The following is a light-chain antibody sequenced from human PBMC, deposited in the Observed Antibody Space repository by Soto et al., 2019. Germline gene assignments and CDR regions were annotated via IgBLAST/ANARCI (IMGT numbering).Light chain of an antibody. J-gene: IGKJ1*01. CDR3: QQSYSTPWT. CDR1: QSISSY. Sequence: DIQMTQSPSSLSASVGDRVTISCRASQSISSYLNWYQQKPGEAPKLLIYAASSLQSGVPSRFSGSGSGTDFTLTISSLQPEDFATYYCQQSYSTPWTFGQGTKVELK. CDR2: AAS. V-gene: IGKV1-39*01.